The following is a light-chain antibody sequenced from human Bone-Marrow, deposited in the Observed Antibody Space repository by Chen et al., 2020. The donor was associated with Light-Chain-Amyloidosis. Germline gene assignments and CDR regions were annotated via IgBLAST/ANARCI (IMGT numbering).Light chain of an antibody. J-gene: IGLJ1*01. Sequence: QSALTQPAPVSGSPGQSITISCTPSSRDVATYKCVSWYQKPPGKAPKFIIYEGSRRPSGVSDRFSGSKSGKTASLTISGRQADDEADYYCLSYAGSFTFVFGTGAKVTVL. CDR2: EGS. CDR1: SRDVATYKC. CDR3: LSYAGSFTFV. V-gene: IGLV2-23*01.